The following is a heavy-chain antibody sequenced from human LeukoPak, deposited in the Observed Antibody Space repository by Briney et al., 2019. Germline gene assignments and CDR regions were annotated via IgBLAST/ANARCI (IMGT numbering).Heavy chain of an antibody. V-gene: IGHV3-30*03. CDR1: GFMFTTYG. D-gene: IGHD3-10*01. CDR3: ARDVKMFRGPMIMRHFDY. J-gene: IGHJ4*02. Sequence: PGGSLRLSCAVSGFMFTTYGMHWVRQAPGKGLEWVALISFDGSEKYYADSVKGRFTISRDNSKNTLYLQMNSVRVEDTAVYFCARDVKMFRGPMIMRHFDYWGQGTLVTVSS. CDR2: ISFDGSEK.